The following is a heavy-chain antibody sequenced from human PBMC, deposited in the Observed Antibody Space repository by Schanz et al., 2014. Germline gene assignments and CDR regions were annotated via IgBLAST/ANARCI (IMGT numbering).Heavy chain of an antibody. Sequence: QGQLVESGGGVVQPGRSLRLSCAASGFTFSSYAMHWVRQAPGKGLEWVAVMSYDGSNKYYADSVKGRFTISRDNSKNTLFLQMSSLRAEDTAVYYCARDGDFDYWGQGPLVTVSS. CDR3: ARDGDFDY. CDR1: GFTFSSYA. J-gene: IGHJ4*02. V-gene: IGHV3-30-3*01. CDR2: MSYDGSNK.